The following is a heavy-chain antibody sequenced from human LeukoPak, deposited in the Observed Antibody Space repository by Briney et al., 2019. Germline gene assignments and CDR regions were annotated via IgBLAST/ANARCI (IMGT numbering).Heavy chain of an antibody. CDR2: ISAYNGNT. J-gene: IGHJ4*02. V-gene: IGHV1-18*01. Sequence: ASVKVSCKASGYTFTSYGISWVRQAPGQGLEWMGWISAYNGNTNYAQKLQGRVTMTTDTSTSTAYMELRSLRYDDTAVYYCARAYNILTGLGCDYWGQGTLVTVSS. CDR1: GYTFTSYG. CDR3: ARAYNILTGLGCDY. D-gene: IGHD3-9*01.